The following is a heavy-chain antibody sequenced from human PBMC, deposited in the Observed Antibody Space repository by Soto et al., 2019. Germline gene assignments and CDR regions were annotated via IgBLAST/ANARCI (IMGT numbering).Heavy chain of an antibody. CDR1: GYTFISYG. CDR3: ARVELSSSGGSCYPEGYFQH. Sequence: QVLLVQSGAEVKKPGASVKVSCKASGYTFISYGFSWVRQAPGQGLEWMGWISAYNGNTNYAQKLQGRVTMTTDTSTSTAYMELRSLSSDDTAVYYCARVELSSSGGSCYPEGYFQHWGQGSLVTVSS. CDR2: ISAYNGNT. D-gene: IGHD2-15*01. V-gene: IGHV1-18*01. J-gene: IGHJ1*01.